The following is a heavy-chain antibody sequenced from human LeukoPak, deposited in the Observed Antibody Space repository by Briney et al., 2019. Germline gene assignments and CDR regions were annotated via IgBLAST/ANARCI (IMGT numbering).Heavy chain of an antibody. V-gene: IGHV1-2*02. CDR2: LNSNSGGT. CDR3: GRRYCSGGSCYPDY. Sequence: ASVKVSCKASVYIFTDYYIQWVRQAPGQGLEWMGWLNSNSGGTNYAQKFQGRVTMTRDTSISTAYMELSRLTSDDAAVFYCGRRYCSGGSCYPDYWGQGTLVTVSS. D-gene: IGHD2-15*01. J-gene: IGHJ4*02. CDR1: VYIFTDYY.